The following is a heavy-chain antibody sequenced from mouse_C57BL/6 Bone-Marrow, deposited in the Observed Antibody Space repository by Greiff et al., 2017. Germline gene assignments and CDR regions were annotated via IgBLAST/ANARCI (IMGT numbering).Heavy chain of an antibody. CDR1: GFTFSDYG. V-gene: IGHV5-17*01. CDR2: ISSGSSTI. J-gene: IGHJ2*01. Sequence: EVQGVESGGGLVKPGGSLKLSCAASGFTFSDYGMHWVRQAPEKGLEWVAYISSGSSTIYYADTVKGRFTISRDNATNTLFLQMTSRRAEDTSMYYCARLGYSKGYFDYWGQGTTLTVSS. D-gene: IGHD2-5*01. CDR3: ARLGYSKGYFDY.